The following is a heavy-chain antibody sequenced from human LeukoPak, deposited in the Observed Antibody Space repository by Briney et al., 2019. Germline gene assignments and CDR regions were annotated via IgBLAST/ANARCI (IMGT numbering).Heavy chain of an antibody. CDR3: AKHIRHLGNYQYYMDV. D-gene: IGHD3-16*01. J-gene: IGHJ6*03. CDR2: ISPSGDIT. V-gene: IGHV3-23*01. CDR1: GFTFSNHG. Sequence: GGSLRLSCAASGFTFSNHGMNWVRPAPGKGLEWVSGISPSGDITYYADSVKGRFTISRDNSKNTVYLQMNSLRAEDTAIYYCAKHIRHLGNYQYYMDVWGKGTTVTVSS.